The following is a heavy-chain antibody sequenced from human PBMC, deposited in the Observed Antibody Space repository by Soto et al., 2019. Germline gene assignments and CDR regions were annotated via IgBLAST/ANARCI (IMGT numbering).Heavy chain of an antibody. D-gene: IGHD3-10*01. CDR2: IHDSGST. J-gene: IGHJ6*02. CDR1: GDSINSYY. CDR3: ARVSGIYYYGMDV. Sequence: SETLSLTCTVAGDSINSYYWTWIRQPPGKGLEWIGYIHDSGSTNYNPSLKSRVTMSVDTSKKQFSLKLSSVTAADTAVYYCARVSGIYYYGMDVWGQGTTVTVSS. V-gene: IGHV4-59*12.